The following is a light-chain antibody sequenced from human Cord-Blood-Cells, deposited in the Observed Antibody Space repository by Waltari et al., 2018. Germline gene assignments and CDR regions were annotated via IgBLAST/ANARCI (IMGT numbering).Light chain of an antibody. CDR3: QQYNSYSYT. CDR2: KAS. J-gene: IGKJ2*01. V-gene: IGKV1-5*03. Sequence: DIQMTQSPSTLSASVGDRVTITCRASQSISSWLAWYQQKPEKAPKLLIHKASSLESGVPSRFSGSGSGTEFTLTISSLQPDDFATYYCQQYNSYSYTFGQGTKLEIK. CDR1: QSISSW.